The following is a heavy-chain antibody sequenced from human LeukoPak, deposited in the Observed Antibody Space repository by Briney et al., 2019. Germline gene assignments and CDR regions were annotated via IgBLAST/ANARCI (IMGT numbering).Heavy chain of an antibody. D-gene: IGHD2-2*01. CDR1: GFTFSSYA. CDR3: ARDCSSATCYAAFDY. CDR2: ISYDDTNK. Sequence: HPGGSLRLSCAASGFTFSSYAMSWVRQAPGKGLEWVASISYDDTNKAYSDSVKGRFTVSRDTSNNTLYLQMNSLRAEDTGVYYCARDCSSATCYAAFDYWGQGTLVTVSS. J-gene: IGHJ4*02. V-gene: IGHV3-30-3*01.